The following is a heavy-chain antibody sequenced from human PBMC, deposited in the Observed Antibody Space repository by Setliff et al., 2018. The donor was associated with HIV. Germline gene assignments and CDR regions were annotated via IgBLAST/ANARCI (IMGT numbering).Heavy chain of an antibody. Sequence: GASVKVSCKASGYTFTAYYIYWVRQAPGQGLEWMGWINPYSGGTNYAQNFQGWVTMTRDTSITTAYMELSRLTSDDTALYFCVREVRAAYKGPLRFGQSDPRPDTFDIWGQGTMVTVSS. CDR3: VREVRAAYKGPLRFGQSDPRPDTFDI. V-gene: IGHV1-2*04. J-gene: IGHJ3*02. CDR2: INPYSGGT. D-gene: IGHD3-10*01. CDR1: GYTFTAYY.